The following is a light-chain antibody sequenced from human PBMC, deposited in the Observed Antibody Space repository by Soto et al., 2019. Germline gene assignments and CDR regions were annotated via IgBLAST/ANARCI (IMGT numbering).Light chain of an antibody. CDR3: QQYGSSPLT. J-gene: IGKJ4*01. V-gene: IGKV3-20*01. CDR2: GAS. Sequence: EIVLTQSPRTLSLSPGERATLSCRASPSVSSSYLAWYQQKPGQAPRLLIYGASSRATGIPDRFSGSGSGTDFTLTISRLEPEDFAVYYCQQYGSSPLTFGGGTKVDIK. CDR1: PSVSSSY.